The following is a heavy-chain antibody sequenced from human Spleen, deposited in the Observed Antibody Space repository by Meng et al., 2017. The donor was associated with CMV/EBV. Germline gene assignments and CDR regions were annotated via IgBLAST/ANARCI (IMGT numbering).Heavy chain of an antibody. D-gene: IGHD3-10*01. Sequence: SETLSLTCTVSGGSISSYYWNWIRQPPGKGLEYIGYIYYSGSANYNPSLKSRVTTSMDTSKNQFSLKLSSVTAADTAVYYCARGGRYGSGSYYNDYWGQGTLVTVSS. J-gene: IGHJ4*02. CDR3: ARGGRYGSGSYYNDY. CDR1: GGSISSYY. CDR2: IYYSGSA. V-gene: IGHV4-59*01.